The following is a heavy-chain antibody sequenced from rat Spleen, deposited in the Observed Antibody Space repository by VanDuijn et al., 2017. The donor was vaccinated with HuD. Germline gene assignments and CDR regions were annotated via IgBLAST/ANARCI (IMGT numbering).Heavy chain of an antibody. CDR1: GFTFSDYN. V-gene: IGHV5S10*01. Sequence: EVQLVESGGGLVQPGGSLKLSCAASGFTFSDYNMALVRQAPKKGLEWVATIIYDGTRTFYRDSMKGRFTVSRDNAKSTLYLQMDSLTSEDTATYYCATGPRILRIDWFTYWGQGTLVTVSS. CDR3: ATGPRILRIDWFTY. D-gene: IGHD1-6*01. CDR2: IIYDGTRT. J-gene: IGHJ3*01.